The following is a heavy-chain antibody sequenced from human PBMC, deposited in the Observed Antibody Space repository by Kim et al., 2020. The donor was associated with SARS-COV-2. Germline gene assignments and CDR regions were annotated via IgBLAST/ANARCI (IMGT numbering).Heavy chain of an antibody. J-gene: IGHJ6*02. V-gene: IGHV3-7*01. CDR3: ARDGYYDFWSGYYSPSYYYYGMDV. CDR2: IKQDGSEK. D-gene: IGHD3-3*01. CDR1: GFTFSSYW. Sequence: GGSLRLSCAASGFTFSSYWMSWVRQAPGKGLEWVANIKQDGSEKYYVDSVKGRFTISRDNAKNSLYLKMNSLRAEDTAVYYCARDGYYDFWSGYYSPSYYYYGMDVWGQGTTVTVSS.